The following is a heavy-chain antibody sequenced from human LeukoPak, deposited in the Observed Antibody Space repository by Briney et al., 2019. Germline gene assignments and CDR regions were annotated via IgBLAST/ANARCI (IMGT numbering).Heavy chain of an antibody. Sequence: GGSLRLSCAASGFTFSNAWMSWVRQAPGKGLEWVGRIKTKTDGGTTDYAAHVKGRFTISRDDSKNTLYLKMNSLKTEDTAVYYCTTDLTTGTGALDYWGQGTLVTVSS. CDR1: GFTFSNAW. CDR2: IKTKTDGGTT. J-gene: IGHJ4*02. V-gene: IGHV3-15*01. CDR3: TTDLTTGTGALDY. D-gene: IGHD4-17*01.